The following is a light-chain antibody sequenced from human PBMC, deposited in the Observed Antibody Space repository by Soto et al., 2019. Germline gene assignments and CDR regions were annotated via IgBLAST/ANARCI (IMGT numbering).Light chain of an antibody. V-gene: IGLV2-14*01. CDR1: SSDVGGYNY. J-gene: IGLJ2*01. Sequence: QSALTQPASVSGSPGQSITISCTGTSSDVGGYNYVSWYQQHPGKAHKLMIYDVSNRPSGVPNRVSGSKSGNTASLTISGLQAEEEADYYCSSYTSSSPVVFGGGTKLTVL. CDR3: SSYTSSSPVV. CDR2: DVS.